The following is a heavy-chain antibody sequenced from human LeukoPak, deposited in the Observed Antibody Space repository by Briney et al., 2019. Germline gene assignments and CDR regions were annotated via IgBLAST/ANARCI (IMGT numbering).Heavy chain of an antibody. D-gene: IGHD6-19*01. CDR3: AKGLAGTSDVFDI. J-gene: IGHJ3*02. CDR1: GGSISSSSYY. CDR2: IYYSGST. Sequence: SETLSLTCTVSGGSISSSSYYWGWIRQPPGKGLEWIGEIYYSGSTYYNPSLKSRVTISLDTSKNQFSLKLTSVTAADTAVYYCAKGLAGTSDVFDIWGQGTLVTVSS. V-gene: IGHV4-39*07.